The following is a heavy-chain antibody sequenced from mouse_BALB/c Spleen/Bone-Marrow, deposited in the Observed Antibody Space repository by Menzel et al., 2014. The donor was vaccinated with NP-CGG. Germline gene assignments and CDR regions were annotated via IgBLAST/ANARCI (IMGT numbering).Heavy chain of an antibody. CDR3: ARSLYGYDWYFDV. J-gene: IGHJ1*01. Sequence: VQLQQSGPELVKPGASVKMSCKASGYTFTSYVMHWVKQKPGQGLEWIGYINPYNDGAKYNEKFKGKATLTSDKSSSTAYMELSSLTSEDSAVYYCARSLYGYDWYFDVWGAGTTVTVSS. V-gene: IGHV1-14*01. CDR2: INPYNDGA. D-gene: IGHD2-2*01. CDR1: GYTFTSYV.